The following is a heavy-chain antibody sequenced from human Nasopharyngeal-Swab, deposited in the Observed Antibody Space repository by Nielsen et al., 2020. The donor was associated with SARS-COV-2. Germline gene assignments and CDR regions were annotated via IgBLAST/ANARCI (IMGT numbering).Heavy chain of an antibody. CDR3: ARRYSSSSGALPDY. J-gene: IGHJ4*02. D-gene: IGHD6-6*01. CDR1: GFTFSSYE. Sequence: GESLTLSCAASGFTFSSYEMNWVSQAPGKGLEWLSYISSSGSITYYADSVKGRLTISRDNAKNSVFLQMDSLRAEDTAVYYCARRYSSSSGALPDYWGQGTLVTVSS. V-gene: IGHV3-48*03. CDR2: ISSSGSIT.